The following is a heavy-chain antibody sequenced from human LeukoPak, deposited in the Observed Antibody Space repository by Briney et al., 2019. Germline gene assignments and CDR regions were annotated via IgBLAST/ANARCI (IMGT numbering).Heavy chain of an antibody. V-gene: IGHV3-7*01. D-gene: IGHD3-3*01. CDR3: AREDYDFWTGYFRFRGATRFDP. CDR2: IKEDGSEK. J-gene: IGHJ5*02. CDR1: GSTFSRYW. Sequence: PGGSLRLSCAASGSTFSRYWMSWVRQTPGKGLEWVANIKEDGSEKYYVDSVKGRFTISRDNAKNSLYLQMNSLRAEDTAVYYCAREDYDFWTGYFRFRGATRFDPWGQGTLVTVSS.